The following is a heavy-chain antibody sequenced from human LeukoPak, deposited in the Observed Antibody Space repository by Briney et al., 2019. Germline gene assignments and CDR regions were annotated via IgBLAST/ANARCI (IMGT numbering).Heavy chain of an antibody. J-gene: IGHJ5*02. CDR1: GGSISSYY. Sequence: PSETLSLTCTVSGGSISSYYWSWIRQPPGKGLEWIGYIYYSGSTNYNPSLKSRVTISVDTSKNQFSLKLSSVTAADTAVYYCARHFGAYQLLARGWFDPWGQGTLATVSS. CDR2: IYYSGST. D-gene: IGHD2-2*01. V-gene: IGHV4-59*08. CDR3: ARHFGAYQLLARGWFDP.